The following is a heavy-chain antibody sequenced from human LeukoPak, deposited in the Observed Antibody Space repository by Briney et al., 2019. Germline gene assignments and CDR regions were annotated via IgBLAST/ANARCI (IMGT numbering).Heavy chain of an antibody. V-gene: IGHV4-59*08. CDR2: IYYSGST. CDR3: ARPMTRGAFDI. CDR1: GGSISSYY. D-gene: IGHD3-22*01. Sequence: SETLSLTCTVSGGSISSYYWSWIRQPPGKGLEWIGYIYYSGSTNYNPSLKSRVTISVDTSKNQFSLKLSSVTAAGTAVYYCARPMTRGAFDIWGQGTMVTVSS. J-gene: IGHJ3*02.